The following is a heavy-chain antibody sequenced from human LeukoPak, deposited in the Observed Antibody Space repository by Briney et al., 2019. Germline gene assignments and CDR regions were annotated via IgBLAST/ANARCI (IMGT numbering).Heavy chain of an antibody. D-gene: IGHD5-18*01. CDR1: VASISNYY. CDR2: ISTSGST. Sequence: SETLSLTCAVSVASISNYYWSWIRQAPGKGLEWIGYISTSGSTNYNPSLKSRVSISLDTSNNLFSLNLNFVTAADTAVYFCASPRTSYRYTFDYWGPGALVTVSS. CDR3: ASPRTSYRYTFDY. J-gene: IGHJ4*02. V-gene: IGHV4-4*09.